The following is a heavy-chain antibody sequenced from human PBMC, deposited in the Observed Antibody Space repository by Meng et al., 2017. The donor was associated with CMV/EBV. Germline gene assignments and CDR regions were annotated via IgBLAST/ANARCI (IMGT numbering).Heavy chain of an antibody. CDR3: ARFNYDFWSGYPAVLYGMDV. CDR1: GFTFSDYY. V-gene: IGHV3-11*04. Sequence: GESLKISCAASGFTFSDYYMSWIRQAPGKGLEWVSYISSSGSTIYYADSVKGRFTISRDNAKNSLYLQMNSLRAEDTAVYYCARFNYDFWSGYPAVLYGMDVWGQGTTVTVSS. CDR2: ISSSGSTI. D-gene: IGHD3-3*01. J-gene: IGHJ6*02.